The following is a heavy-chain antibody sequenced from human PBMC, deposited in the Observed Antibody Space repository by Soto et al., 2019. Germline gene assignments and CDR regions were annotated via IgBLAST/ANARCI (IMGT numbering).Heavy chain of an antibody. Sequence: GGSLRLSCAASGFTFSNYWMNWVRQAPGKGLEWVAYISRDGSEKSYVDSVKGRFTISRDSAKKSLFLQMNSLRVEDTAVYYCARGFGDGWYGGPDYWGQGTLVTVSS. J-gene: IGHJ4*02. D-gene: IGHD6-19*01. CDR2: ISRDGSEK. V-gene: IGHV3-7*01. CDR3: ARGFGDGWYGGPDY. CDR1: GFTFSNYW.